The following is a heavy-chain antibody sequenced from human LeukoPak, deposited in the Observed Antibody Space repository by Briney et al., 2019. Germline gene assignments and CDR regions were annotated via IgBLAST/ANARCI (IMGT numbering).Heavy chain of an antibody. V-gene: IGHV4-34*01. J-gene: IGHJ4*02. CDR2: INHSGST. D-gene: IGHD3-22*01. Sequence: SETLSLTCTVSGGSISSYYWSWIRQPPGKGLEWIGEINHSGSTNYNPSLKSRVTISVDTSKNQFSLKLSSVTAADTAVYYCARHSPPYYYDSSGYPAYFDYWGQGTLVTVSS. CDR1: GGSISSYY. CDR3: ARHSPPYYYDSSGYPAYFDY.